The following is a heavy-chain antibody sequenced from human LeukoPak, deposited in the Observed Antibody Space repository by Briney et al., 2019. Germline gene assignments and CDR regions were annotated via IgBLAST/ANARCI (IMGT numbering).Heavy chain of an antibody. V-gene: IGHV1-8*03. Sequence: GASVKVSCKASGYTFTSYDINWVRQATGQGLEWMGWMNPNSGNTGYAQKFQGRVTITRNTSISTAYMELSSLRSEDTAVYYCARGRGRYQLLYRYYYYMDVWGKGTTVTVSS. CDR1: GYTFTSYD. J-gene: IGHJ6*03. CDR3: ARGRGRYQLLYRYYYYMDV. D-gene: IGHD2-2*02. CDR2: MNPNSGNT.